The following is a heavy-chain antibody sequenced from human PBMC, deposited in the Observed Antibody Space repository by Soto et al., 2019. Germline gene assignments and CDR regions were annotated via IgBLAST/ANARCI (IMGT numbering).Heavy chain of an antibody. V-gene: IGHV3-48*03. J-gene: IGHJ4*02. CDR2: ISTSGSNI. CDR3: RVWLGTRDS. D-gene: IGHD3-22*01. CDR1: GFTFSSIG. Sequence: PGGSLRLSCAVSGFTFSSIGLSWVRQAPGKGLEWVSYISTSGSNISYADSVKGRFTISRDNAKNTLYLQMNSLRAEDTAVYYCRVWLGTRDSWGQGTLVTVS.